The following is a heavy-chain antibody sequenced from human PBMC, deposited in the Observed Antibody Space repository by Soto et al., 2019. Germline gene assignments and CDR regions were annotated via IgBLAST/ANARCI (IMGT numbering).Heavy chain of an antibody. Sequence: QVQLVQSGAEVKKPGSSVKVSCKASGDTFSNHAIKWVRQAPGQGLEWVGGIIPIFGTANYAQKFQGRVTITADESTSTAYMELSSLRSEDTAVYSCARNAGGATILYYFDYWGRGTLVTVSS. V-gene: IGHV1-69*01. CDR2: IIPIFGTA. D-gene: IGHD5-12*01. CDR1: GDTFSNHA. J-gene: IGHJ4*02. CDR3: ARNAGGATILYYFDY.